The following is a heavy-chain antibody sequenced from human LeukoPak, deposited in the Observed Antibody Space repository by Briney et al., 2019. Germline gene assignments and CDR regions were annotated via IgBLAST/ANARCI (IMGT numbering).Heavy chain of an antibody. Sequence: GGSLRLSCAAPGFTFRCYSVHWVRQAPGKGLEWLTLISYHGSNKEYTDSVKGRFTISRDNYKNTLFLQMNSLRTEDTAIYFRAKSPERLGPGYLDSWGQGTLVTVSS. J-gene: IGHJ4*02. CDR3: AKSPERLGPGYLDS. D-gene: IGHD3/OR15-3a*01. CDR2: ISYHGSNK. CDR1: GFTFRCYS. V-gene: IGHV3-30-3*02.